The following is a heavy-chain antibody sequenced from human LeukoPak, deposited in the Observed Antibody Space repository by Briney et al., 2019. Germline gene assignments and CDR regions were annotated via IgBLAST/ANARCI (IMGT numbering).Heavy chain of an antibody. D-gene: IGHD6-13*01. V-gene: IGHV3-48*01. J-gene: IGHJ4*02. CDR2: ISSSSSTI. CDR3: ARDTGIAAAGDFDY. Sequence: GGSLRLSCAASGFTFNSYSMNWVRQAPGKGLEWVSYISSSSSTIYYADSVKGRFTISRDNAKNSLYLQMNSLRAEDTAVYYCARDTGIAAAGDFDYWGQGTLVTVSS. CDR1: GFTFNSYS.